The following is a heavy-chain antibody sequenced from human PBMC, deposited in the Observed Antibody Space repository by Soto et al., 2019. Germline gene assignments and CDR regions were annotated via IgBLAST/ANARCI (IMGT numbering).Heavy chain of an antibody. CDR3: ARLERYFDRTGYLIG. CDR1: GYSFDITW. CDR2: IYPGDSDT. Sequence: GESLKISCKGSGYSFDITWLACLRHVPGKGLEWVGIIYPGDSDTRYSPSLEGHVTLSVDKSISTAYLQWSSLRDSDTATYYCARLERYFDRTGYLIGWGQGTLVTVSS. J-gene: IGHJ4*02. D-gene: IGHD3-22*01. V-gene: IGHV5-51*01.